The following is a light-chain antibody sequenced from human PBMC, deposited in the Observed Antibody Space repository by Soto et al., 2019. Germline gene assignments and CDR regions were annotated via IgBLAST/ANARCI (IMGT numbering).Light chain of an antibody. CDR2: DAS. CDR3: QQRSNWPRT. Sequence: EIVLTKSPATLSLSPGERATLSCRASQSVSSYLAWYQQKPGQAPRLLIYDASNRATGIPARFSGSGSGTDFTLTISSLEPEEFAVYYCQQRSNWPRTFGQGTKVEIK. CDR1: QSVSSY. V-gene: IGKV3-11*01. J-gene: IGKJ1*01.